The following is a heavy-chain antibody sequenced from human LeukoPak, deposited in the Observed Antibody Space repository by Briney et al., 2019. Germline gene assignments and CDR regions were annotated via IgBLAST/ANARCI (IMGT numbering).Heavy chain of an antibody. CDR2: LSGTGGST. CDR3: VTESTGTLDY. Sequence: GGSLRLSCAASGFTFSNYAMSWVRQAPGKGLEWVSTLSGTGGSTYYADSVKGRFTISRDNSKNTLYLQVSSLRAEDTAVYYCVTESTGTLDYWGQGILVTVSS. J-gene: IGHJ4*02. V-gene: IGHV3-23*01. D-gene: IGHD3-9*01. CDR1: GFTFSNYA.